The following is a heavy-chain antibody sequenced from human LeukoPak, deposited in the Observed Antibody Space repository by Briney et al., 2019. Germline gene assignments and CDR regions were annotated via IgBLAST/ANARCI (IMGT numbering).Heavy chain of an antibody. D-gene: IGHD6-13*01. CDR2: INHSGST. Sequence: SETLSLTCAVYGGSFSGYRWSWIRQPPGRGLEWIGEINHSGSTEYNPSLKSRVTISVDTSKNQFSVKLSSMTAADTAVYYCARDLRWPGGDQQLAPSYYYYYMDVWGKGTTVTVSS. CDR1: GGSFSGYR. V-gene: IGHV4-34*01. CDR3: ARDLRWPGGDQQLAPSYYYYYMDV. J-gene: IGHJ6*03.